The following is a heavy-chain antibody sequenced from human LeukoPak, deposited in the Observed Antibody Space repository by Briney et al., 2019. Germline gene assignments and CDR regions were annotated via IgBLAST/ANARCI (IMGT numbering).Heavy chain of an antibody. Sequence: GGSLRLSCAASGFSVSVNYMSWVRQAPGKGLEWVSVLFASGYSKYADSVKGRFTISRDNSENTLDLQMNSLRAEDTAVYYCAKDSAPGAFDIWGQGTMVTVSS. J-gene: IGHJ3*02. D-gene: IGHD3-10*01. CDR2: LFASGYS. V-gene: IGHV3-66*01. CDR3: AKDSAPGAFDI. CDR1: GFSVSVNY.